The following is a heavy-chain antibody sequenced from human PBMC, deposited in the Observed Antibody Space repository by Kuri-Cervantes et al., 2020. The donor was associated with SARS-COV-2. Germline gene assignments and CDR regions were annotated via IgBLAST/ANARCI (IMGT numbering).Heavy chain of an antibody. CDR2: INPNSGGT. V-gene: IGHV1-2*04. CDR3: ARGRGLTTVTRRSTVVDP. D-gene: IGHD4-17*01. CDR1: GYTFTSYG. J-gene: IGHJ5*02. Sequence: ASVKVSCKASGYTFTSYGISWVRQAPGQGLEWMGWINPNSGGTNYAQKFQGWVTMTRDTSISTAYMELSSLRSEDTAVYYCARGRGLTTVTRRSTVVDPWGQGTLVTVSS.